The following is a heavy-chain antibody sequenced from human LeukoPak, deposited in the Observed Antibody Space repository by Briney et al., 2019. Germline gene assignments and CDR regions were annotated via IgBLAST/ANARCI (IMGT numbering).Heavy chain of an antibody. Sequence: GESLKISCKGSGYSFTNYWIAWVRQMPGKGLEWMGIIYPGDSDTRYNPSFQDHVTISADNSINTAYLQWSSLKASDTAMYYCARPNTAVDYWGQGTLVTVSS. CDR2: IYPGDSDT. CDR1: GYSFTNYW. CDR3: ARPNTAVDY. V-gene: IGHV5-51*01. J-gene: IGHJ4*02. D-gene: IGHD2/OR15-2a*01.